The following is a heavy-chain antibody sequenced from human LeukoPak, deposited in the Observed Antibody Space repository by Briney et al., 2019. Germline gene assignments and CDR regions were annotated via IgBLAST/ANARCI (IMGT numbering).Heavy chain of an antibody. CDR2: IRFDGTLK. J-gene: IGHJ6*02. D-gene: IGHD2-2*01. V-gene: IGHV3-30*02. Sequence: PGGSLRLSCSASDFTFSSFGMHWLRQAPGKGLEWVALIRFDGTLKDYAESVQGRFTISRDNAKNSLYPQMNSLRAEDTALYYCAKDLFPSYQLLDYYYYGMDVWGQGTTVTVSS. CDR1: DFTFSSFG. CDR3: AKDLFPSYQLLDYYYYGMDV.